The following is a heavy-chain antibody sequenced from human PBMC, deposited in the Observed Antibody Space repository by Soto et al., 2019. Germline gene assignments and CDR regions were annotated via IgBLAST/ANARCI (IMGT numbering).Heavy chain of an antibody. J-gene: IGHJ6*02. CDR3: AGSLAVAGMFFYYGLDV. CDR2: VWDDGTRK. D-gene: IGHD6-19*01. Sequence: QVQLVESGGRVVQPGRSLRVSCGASGFTFSSYGIHWVREAPGRGLEGVAVVWDDGTRKHYADSVKCRFTISRDDPKNTGYLQMNSLRPEETAVYYCAGSLAVAGMFFYYGLDVWGQGTTVTVSS. CDR1: GFTFSSYG. V-gene: IGHV3-33*01.